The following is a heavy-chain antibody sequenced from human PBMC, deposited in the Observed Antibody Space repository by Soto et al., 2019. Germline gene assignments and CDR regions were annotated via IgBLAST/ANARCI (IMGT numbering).Heavy chain of an antibody. CDR1: GYTFTSYY. J-gene: IGHJ4*02. Sequence: GASVKVSCKASGYTFTSYYMHWVRQAPGQGLEWMGIINPSGGSTSYAQKFQGRVTMTRDTSTSTVYMELSSLRSEDTAVYYCASDYAYGAYTGTFASWGQGTLVTVPS. V-gene: IGHV1-46*01. CDR2: INPSGGST. CDR3: ASDYAYGAYTGTFAS. D-gene: IGHD4-17*01.